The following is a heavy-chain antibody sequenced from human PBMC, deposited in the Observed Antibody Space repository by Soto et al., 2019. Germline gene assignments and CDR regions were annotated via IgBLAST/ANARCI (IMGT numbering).Heavy chain of an antibody. V-gene: IGHV3-11*06. J-gene: IGHJ4*02. CDR1: GFTFSDYY. D-gene: IGHD1-26*01. CDR3: ARVPVGATSCVDY. Sequence: GGSLRLSCAASGFTFSDYYMSWIRQAPGKGLEWVSYISSSSSYTNYADSVKGRFTISRDNAKNSLYLQMNSLRAEDTAVYYCARVPVGATSCVDYWGQGTLVTVS. CDR2: ISSSSSYT.